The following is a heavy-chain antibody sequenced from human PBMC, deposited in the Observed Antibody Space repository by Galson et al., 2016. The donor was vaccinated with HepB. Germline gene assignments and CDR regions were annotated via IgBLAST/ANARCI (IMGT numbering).Heavy chain of an antibody. D-gene: IGHD3-9*01. Sequence: SLRLSCADSGFTFSIYSMNWVRQAPGKGLEWISHITSSSSVTYYAASVKGRFTNSRANANKSLYLQMNSLRDEDTAVYYCANDWYGYMAYWGQGTLVTVSS. CDR1: GFTFSIYS. V-gene: IGHV3-48*02. J-gene: IGHJ4*02. CDR3: ANDWYGYMAY. CDR2: ITSSSSVT.